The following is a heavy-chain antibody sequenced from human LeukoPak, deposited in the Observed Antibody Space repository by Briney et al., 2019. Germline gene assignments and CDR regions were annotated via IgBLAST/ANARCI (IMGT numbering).Heavy chain of an antibody. CDR2: IYSGGST. V-gene: IGHV3-53*01. Sequence: GGSLRLSCAASGFTVSSNYMSWVRQAPGKGLEWVSVIYSGGSTYYADSVKGRFTISRDNSKNTLYLQMNSLRAEDTAVYYCAREFSGSGSFDAFDIWGQGTMVTVSS. D-gene: IGHD3-10*01. CDR1: GFTVSSNY. J-gene: IGHJ3*02. CDR3: AREFSGSGSFDAFDI.